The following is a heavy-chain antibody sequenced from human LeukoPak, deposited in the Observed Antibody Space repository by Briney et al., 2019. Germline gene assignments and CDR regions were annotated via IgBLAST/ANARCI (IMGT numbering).Heavy chain of an antibody. CDR2: ISSSSSYI. CDR1: GLTFSSYS. Sequence: PGGSLRLSCAASGLTFSSYSMNWVRQAPGKGLEWVSSISSSSSYIYYADSVKGRFTISRDNAKNSLYLQMNSLRAEDTAVYYCAREDYYDSSGYFVDYWGQGTLVTVSS. V-gene: IGHV3-21*01. J-gene: IGHJ4*02. CDR3: AREDYYDSSGYFVDY. D-gene: IGHD3-22*01.